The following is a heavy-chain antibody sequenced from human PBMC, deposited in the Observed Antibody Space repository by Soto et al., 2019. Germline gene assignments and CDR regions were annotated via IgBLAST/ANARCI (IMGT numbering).Heavy chain of an antibody. Sequence: SETLSLTCTVSGGSVSSGSYYWSWIRQPPGKGLEWIGYIYYSGSTNYNPSLKSRVTISVDTSKNQFSLKLSSVTAADTAVYYCARVGDSSDYWGQGTLVTVSS. J-gene: IGHJ4*02. CDR1: GGSVSSGSYY. D-gene: IGHD3-22*01. CDR3: ARVGDSSDY. V-gene: IGHV4-61*01. CDR2: IYYSGST.